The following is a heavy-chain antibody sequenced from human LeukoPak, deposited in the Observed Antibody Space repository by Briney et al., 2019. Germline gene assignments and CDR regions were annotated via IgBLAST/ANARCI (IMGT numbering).Heavy chain of an antibody. CDR1: GGAISSGSYY. D-gene: IGHD4-23*01. CDR3: AKTLNGGGSTVVTVGGSDY. V-gene: IGHV4-39*07. J-gene: IGHJ4*02. CDR2: MYYTGST. Sequence: PSETLSLTCIVSGGAISSGSYYWGWIRQPPGKGLEWIGSMYYTGSTYNSPSLKSRVTISVDTSKNQFSLKLTSVTAADTAVYYCAKTLNGGGSTVVTVGGSDYWGQGTLVTVSS.